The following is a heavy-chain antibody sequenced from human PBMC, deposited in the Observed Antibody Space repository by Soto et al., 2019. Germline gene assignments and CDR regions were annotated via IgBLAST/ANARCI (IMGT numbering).Heavy chain of an antibody. CDR3: AKDTLAAAGIMLYYYGMDV. D-gene: IGHD6-13*01. J-gene: IGHJ6*02. CDR1: GFTFSSYA. V-gene: IGHV3-23*01. Sequence: GGSLRLSCAASGFTFSSYAMSWVRQAPGKGLEWVSAISGSGGSTYYADSVKGRFTISRDNSKNTLYLQMNSLRAEDTAVYYCAKDTLAAAGIMLYYYGMDVWGQGTTVTVSS. CDR2: ISGSGGST.